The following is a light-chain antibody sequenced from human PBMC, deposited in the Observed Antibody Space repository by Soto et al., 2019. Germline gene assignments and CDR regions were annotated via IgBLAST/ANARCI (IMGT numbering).Light chain of an antibody. CDR2: DAS. CDR3: QQSYTTPYT. CDR1: QDISNY. Sequence: DIQMTQSPSSLSASVGDRVTITCQASQDISNYLNWYQQKPGKAPKLLIYDASNLETGVPSRFSGSGSGTDFTLTISSLQPEDFATYYCQQSYTTPYTFCQGTKVDIK. J-gene: IGKJ2*01. V-gene: IGKV1-39*01.